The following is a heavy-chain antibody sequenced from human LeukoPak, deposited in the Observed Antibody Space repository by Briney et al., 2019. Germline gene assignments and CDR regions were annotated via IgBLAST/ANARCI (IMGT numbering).Heavy chain of an antibody. V-gene: IGHV4-34*01. CDR3: ARDGAAGIWYFDL. D-gene: IGHD1-26*01. CDR2: INHSGST. CDR1: GGSFSGYY. J-gene: IGHJ2*01. Sequence: PSETLSLTCAVYGGSFSGYYWSWIRQPPGKGLEWIGEINHSGSTNYNPSLKSRVTISVDTSKNQFSLKLSSVTAADTAVYYCARDGAAGIWYFDLWGRGTLVTVSS.